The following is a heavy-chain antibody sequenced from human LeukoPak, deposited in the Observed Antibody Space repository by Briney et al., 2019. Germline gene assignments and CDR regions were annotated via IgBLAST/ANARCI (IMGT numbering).Heavy chain of an antibody. CDR3: ARDSAGNDY. J-gene: IGHJ4*02. CDR2: IRQDGSEK. V-gene: IGHV3-7*01. D-gene: IGHD6-13*01. CDR1: GFTFSTYW. Sequence: GGSLRLSCAASGFTFSTYWMSWVRQAPGKGLEWVVNIRQDGSEKYYVDSVKGRFTISRDNAKNSLYLQMNSLRAEDTAMYYCARDSAGNDYWGQGTLVTVSS.